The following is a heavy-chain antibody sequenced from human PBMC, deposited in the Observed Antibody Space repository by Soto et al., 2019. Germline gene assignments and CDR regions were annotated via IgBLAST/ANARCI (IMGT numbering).Heavy chain of an antibody. CDR2: ITGSGGST. V-gene: IGHV3-23*01. CDR3: AKGGHIAAAGTDYYYGMDV. CDR1: GFTLRSYA. J-gene: IGHJ6*02. Sequence: GGSLRLSCAASGFTLRSYAMSWVRQAPGKGLEWVSSITGSGGSTYYADSVKGRFIISGDNSKDTLYLQMNSLRAEDTAVYYCAKGGHIAAAGTDYYYGMDVWGQGTTVTVSS. D-gene: IGHD6-13*01.